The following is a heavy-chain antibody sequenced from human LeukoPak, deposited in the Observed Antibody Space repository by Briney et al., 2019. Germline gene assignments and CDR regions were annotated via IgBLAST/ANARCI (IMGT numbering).Heavy chain of an antibody. CDR2: INPNSGGT. Sequence: ASVTVSCKASRYTFTVYYMHWVRQAAGQGLEGMGWINPNSGGTNYAQKWQGRVTMTRDTSISTAYMELSRLRSDDTAVYYCARDPLVEQWLAQFDYGGQGTLVSVSS. D-gene: IGHD6-19*01. J-gene: IGHJ4*02. CDR3: ARDPLVEQWLAQFDY. CDR1: RYTFTVYY. V-gene: IGHV1-2*02.